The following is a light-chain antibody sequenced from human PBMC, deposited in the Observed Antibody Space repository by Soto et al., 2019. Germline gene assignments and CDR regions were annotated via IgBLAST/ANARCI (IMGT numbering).Light chain of an antibody. CDR2: SNT. CDR1: SSNIGSNT. J-gene: IGLJ1*01. Sequence: QSVLTQPPSASGTPGQRVTISCSGSSSNIGSNTVNWYQQLRGTAPKLLIYSNTQRPSGVPDRFSGSKSGTSASLDISGLQSEDEADYYCAAWDDSLNGHSVFGTGTKVTVL. V-gene: IGLV1-44*01. CDR3: AAWDDSLNGHSV.